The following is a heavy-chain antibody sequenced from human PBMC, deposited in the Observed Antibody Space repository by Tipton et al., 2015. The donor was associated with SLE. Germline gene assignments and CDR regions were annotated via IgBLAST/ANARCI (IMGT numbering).Heavy chain of an antibody. Sequence: TLSLTCAVYGGSFSGYYWSWIRQPPGKGLEWIGESNPSGSTNYNPSIKSRVTISVDTSKNQLFLKLTSVTAADTSVYYCARGAKERITLVRVRPYYFDYWGQGSLVTVSS. CDR3: ARGAKERITLVRVRPYYFDY. V-gene: IGHV4-34*01. CDR2: SNPSGST. D-gene: IGHD3-10*01. CDR1: GGSFSGYY. J-gene: IGHJ4*01.